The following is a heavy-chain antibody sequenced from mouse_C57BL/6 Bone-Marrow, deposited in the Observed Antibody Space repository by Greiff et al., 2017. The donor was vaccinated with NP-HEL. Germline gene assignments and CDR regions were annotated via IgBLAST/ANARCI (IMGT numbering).Heavy chain of an antibody. CDR3: ARESPTVPYAMDY. J-gene: IGHJ4*01. D-gene: IGHD1-1*01. CDR2: LNPSDSYT. V-gene: IGHV1-69*01. Sequence: QVQLQQPGAELVMPGASVKLSCKASGSTFPSYWMHWVKQRPGQALEWIGELNPSDSYTNYNQKFKGKSTLTVDKSSSTAYMQLSSLTSEDSAVYYCARESPTVPYAMDYWGQGTSVTVSS. CDR1: GSTFPSYW.